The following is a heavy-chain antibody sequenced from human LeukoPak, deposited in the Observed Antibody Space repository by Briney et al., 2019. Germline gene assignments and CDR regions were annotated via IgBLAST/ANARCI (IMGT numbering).Heavy chain of an antibody. CDR1: GFTFNYYD. CDR2: IRTTGDT. CDR3: ARGVSYYYDNSGHPGWYFDL. J-gene: IGHJ2*01. D-gene: IGHD3-22*01. V-gene: IGHV3-13*01. Sequence: GGSLRLSCAVSGFTFNYYDMHWVRQAPGKRLEWVSAIRTTGDTHYPDSVKGRFAMSREGAKNSVHLQMNTLRAGDTAVYYCARGVSYYYDNSGHPGWYFDLWGRGTLVTVSS.